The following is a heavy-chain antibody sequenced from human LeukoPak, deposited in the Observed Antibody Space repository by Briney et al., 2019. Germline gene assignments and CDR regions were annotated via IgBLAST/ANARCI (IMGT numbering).Heavy chain of an antibody. CDR3: AKPSGSSGTGWFDP. CDR2: ISYDGSNK. V-gene: IGHV3-30*18. CDR1: GFTFSSYG. Sequence: GGSLRLSCAASGFTFSSYGIHWVRQAPGKGLEWVAVISYDGSNKYYADSVKGRFTISRDNSKNTLYLQMNSLRAEDTAVYYCAKPSGSSGTGWFDPWGQGTLVTVSS. D-gene: IGHD1-26*01. J-gene: IGHJ5*02.